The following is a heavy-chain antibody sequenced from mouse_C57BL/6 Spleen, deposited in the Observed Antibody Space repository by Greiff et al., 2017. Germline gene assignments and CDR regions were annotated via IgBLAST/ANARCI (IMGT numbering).Heavy chain of an antibody. J-gene: IGHJ4*01. CDR3: ARMRTYAMDY. V-gene: IGHV1-69*01. CDR2: IDPSDSYT. CDR1: GYTFTSYW. Sequence: QVQLKQPGAELVMPGASVKLSCKASGYTFTSYWMHWVKQRPGQGLEWIGEIDPSDSYTNYNQKFKGKSTLTVDKSSSTAYMQLSSLTSEDSAVYYCARMRTYAMDYWGQGTSVTVSS.